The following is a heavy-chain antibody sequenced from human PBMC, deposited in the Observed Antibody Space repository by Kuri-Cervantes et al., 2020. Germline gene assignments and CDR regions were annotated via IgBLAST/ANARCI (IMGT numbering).Heavy chain of an antibody. CDR1: GFTFSSFE. D-gene: IGHD4-11*01. J-gene: IGHJ4*02. CDR3: ARVPVTTVTTLGN. Sequence: GESLKISCAASGFTFSSFEMNWVRQAPGKGLEWISYITNTGSNMYYADSVKGRFTISRDNARNSLYLEMNNLRAEDTAVYYCARVPVTTVTTLGNWGQGTLVTVSS. CDR2: ITNTGSNM. V-gene: IGHV3-48*03.